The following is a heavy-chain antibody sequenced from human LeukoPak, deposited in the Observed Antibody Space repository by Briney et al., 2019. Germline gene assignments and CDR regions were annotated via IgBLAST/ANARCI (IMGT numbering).Heavy chain of an antibody. CDR2: MNPNSGNT. CDR3: ARGQTGSVRYFDRLLSPHDAFDI. V-gene: IGHV1-8*01. Sequence: ASVTVSCKASGYTFTSYDINWVRQAPGQGLEWMGWMNPNSGNTGYAQKFQGRVTMTRNTSISTAYMELSSLRSEDTAVYYCARGQTGSVRYFDRLLSPHDAFDIWGQGTMVTVSS. D-gene: IGHD3-9*01. CDR1: GYTFTSYD. J-gene: IGHJ3*02.